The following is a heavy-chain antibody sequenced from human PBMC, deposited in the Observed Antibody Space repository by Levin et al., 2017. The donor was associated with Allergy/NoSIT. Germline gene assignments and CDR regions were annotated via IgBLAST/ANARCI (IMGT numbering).Heavy chain of an antibody. CDR1: GFTFSSYA. D-gene: IGHD5-18*01. V-gene: IGHV3-30-3*01. CDR3: ARGTKYSYGRNNWFDP. Sequence: GGSLRLSCAASGFTFSSYAMHWVRQAPGKGLEWVAVISYDGSNKYYADSVKGRFTISRDNSKNTLYLQMNSLRAEDTAVYYCARGTKYSYGRNNWFDPWGQGTLVTVSS. J-gene: IGHJ5*02. CDR2: ISYDGSNK.